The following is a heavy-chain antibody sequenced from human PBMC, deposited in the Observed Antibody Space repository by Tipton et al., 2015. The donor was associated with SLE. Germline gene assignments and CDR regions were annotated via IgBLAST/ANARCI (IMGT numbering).Heavy chain of an antibody. D-gene: IGHD2-15*01. CDR3: ASWWA. J-gene: IGHJ6*04. V-gene: IGHV3-30*03. CDR2: ISYDGGNK. Sequence: RSLRLSCAASGFTFRSYGMHWVRQAPGKGLEWVAVISYDGGNKYYADSVKGRFTISRDNSKNTLFLQMNSLRADDTAVYYCASWWAWGKGTTVTVSS. CDR1: GFTFRSYG.